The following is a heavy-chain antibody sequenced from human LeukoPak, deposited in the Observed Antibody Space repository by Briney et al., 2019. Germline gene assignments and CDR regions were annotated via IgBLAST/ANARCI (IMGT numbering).Heavy chain of an antibody. CDR2: IRYDGHNK. Sequence: PGGSLRLSCAASGISFSSFGMHWVRQAPGKWLEWVTFIRYDGHNKYYADSVKGRFTISRDNSKNTLYLQMNSLRPEDTAIYYCAKRQNYYDNTGYYYLDYSGQGNLVTVS. CDR1: GISFSSFG. CDR3: AKRQNYYDNTGYYYLDY. D-gene: IGHD3-22*01. J-gene: IGHJ4*02. V-gene: IGHV3-30*02.